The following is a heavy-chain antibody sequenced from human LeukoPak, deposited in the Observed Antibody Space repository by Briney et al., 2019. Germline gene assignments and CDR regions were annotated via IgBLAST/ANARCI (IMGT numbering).Heavy chain of an antibody. J-gene: IGHJ4*02. D-gene: IGHD5-12*01. Sequence: GGSLRLSCAASGFTFSSYGMHWVRQAPGKGLEWVAVISYDGSNKYYADSVKGRFTISRDNSKNTLYPQMNSLRAEDTAVYYCAKDQAYSGYDSGYWGQGTLVTVSS. CDR1: GFTFSSYG. CDR2: ISYDGSNK. V-gene: IGHV3-30*18. CDR3: AKDQAYSGYDSGY.